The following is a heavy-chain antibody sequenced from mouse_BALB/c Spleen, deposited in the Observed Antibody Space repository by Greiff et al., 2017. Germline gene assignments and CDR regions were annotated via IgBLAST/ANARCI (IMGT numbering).Heavy chain of an antibody. Sequence: VQLQQSGPELVKPGASVRISCKASGYTFTSYYIHWVKQRPGQGLEWIGWIYPGNVNTKYNEKFKGKATLTADKSSSTAYMQLSSLTSEDSAVYFCARGYDYDGVYFDYWGQGTTLTVSS. D-gene: IGHD2-4*01. J-gene: IGHJ2*01. V-gene: IGHV1S56*01. CDR3: ARGYDYDGVYFDY. CDR2: IYPGNVNT. CDR1: GYTFTSYY.